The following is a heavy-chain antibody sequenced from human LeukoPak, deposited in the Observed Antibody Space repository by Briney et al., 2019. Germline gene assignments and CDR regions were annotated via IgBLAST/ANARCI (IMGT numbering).Heavy chain of an antibody. CDR3: AREGGPYRPLDY. CDR2: VNLQGST. Sequence: PSETLSLTCTVSGGAISSGSFYWGWIRQSPGKGLEWIGEVNLQGSTNYNPSLMGRVAISVDTSENHISLQLTSVTAADTAVYYCAREGGPYRPLDYSGQGTLVTVSS. CDR1: GGAISSGSFY. V-gene: IGHV4-39*07. J-gene: IGHJ4*02.